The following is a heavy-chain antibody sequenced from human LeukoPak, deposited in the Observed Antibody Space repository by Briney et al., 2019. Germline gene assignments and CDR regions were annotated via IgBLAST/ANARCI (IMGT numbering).Heavy chain of an antibody. CDR2: INPNSGGT. CDR1: GYTFTGYY. J-gene: IGHJ4*02. Sequence: ASVKVSCKASGYTFTGYYMHWVRQAPGQGLEWMGRINPNSGGTNYAQKFQGRVTMTRDTSTSTVYMELSSLRSEDTAVYYCASTGSNYYYDSSGRLSHFDYWGQGTLVTVSS. D-gene: IGHD3-22*01. CDR3: ASTGSNYYYDSSGRLSHFDY. V-gene: IGHV1-2*06.